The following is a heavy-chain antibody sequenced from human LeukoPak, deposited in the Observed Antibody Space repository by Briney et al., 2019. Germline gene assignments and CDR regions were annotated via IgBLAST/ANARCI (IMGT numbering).Heavy chain of an antibody. Sequence: GGSLRLSCAASGFNFSSYNMNWVRQAPGKGLEWISYISSTSGNIDYADSVKGRFTISRDNAKTSLYLQMNSLRAEDTAVYYCTSRGTLYGYWGQGTLVTVSS. CDR3: TSRGTLYGY. V-gene: IGHV3-48*01. CDR2: ISSTSGNI. J-gene: IGHJ4*02. CDR1: GFNFSSYN. D-gene: IGHD2/OR15-2a*01.